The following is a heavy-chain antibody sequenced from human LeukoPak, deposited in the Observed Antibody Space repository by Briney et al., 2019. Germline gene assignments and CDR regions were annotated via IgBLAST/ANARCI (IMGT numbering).Heavy chain of an antibody. CDR2: ISGSGGST. V-gene: IGHV3-23*01. J-gene: IGHJ4*02. Sequence: GGSLRLSCAASGFTFSSYAMSWVRQAPGKGLEWVSAISGSGGSTYYADSVKGRFTISRDNSKNTLYLQMNSLRADDTAVYYCAKDPAVVTRYYFDYWGQGTLVTVSS. D-gene: IGHD4-23*01. CDR1: GFTFSSYA. CDR3: AKDPAVVTRYYFDY.